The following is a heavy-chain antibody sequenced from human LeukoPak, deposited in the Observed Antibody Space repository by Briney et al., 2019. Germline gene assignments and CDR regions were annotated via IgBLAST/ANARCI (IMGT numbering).Heavy chain of an antibody. CDR3: AKYSRQLDY. Sequence: PGGSLRLSCAASGFNFSNYAMSWVRQAPGKGLEWVSTITGGGGSTYYAGSVKGRFTISRDNSKNTLYLQMNSLRVEDTAIYFCAKYSRQLDYWGQGTLVTVSS. CDR1: GFNFSNYA. V-gene: IGHV3-23*01. J-gene: IGHJ4*02. D-gene: IGHD1-26*01. CDR2: ITGGGGST.